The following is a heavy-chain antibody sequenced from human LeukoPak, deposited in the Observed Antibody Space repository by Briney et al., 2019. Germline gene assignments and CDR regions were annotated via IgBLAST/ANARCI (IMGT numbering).Heavy chain of an antibody. V-gene: IGHV3-7*01. CDR1: GFTFSASW. CDR2: IKDKGRGE. D-gene: IGHD1-26*01. Sequence: GGSLRLSCAASGFTFSASWMTWVRQAPGKGLEWVANIKDKGRGEYYVDSVKGRFTVSRDNAKNSVYLQMNSLRAEDTAVYYCARDGSRGWDYWGQGTLVTVSS. CDR3: ARDGSRGWDY. J-gene: IGHJ4*02.